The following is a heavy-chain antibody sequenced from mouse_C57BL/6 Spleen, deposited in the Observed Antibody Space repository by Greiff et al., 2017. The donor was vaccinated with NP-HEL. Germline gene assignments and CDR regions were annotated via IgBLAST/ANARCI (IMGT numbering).Heavy chain of an antibody. V-gene: IGHV1-26*01. CDR3: AREGLRGSMDY. J-gene: IGHJ4*01. Sequence: EVKLQQSGPELVKPGASVKISCKASGYTFTDYYMNWVKQSHGKSLEWIGDINPNNGGTSYNQKFKGKATLTVDKSSSTAYMELRSLTSEDSAVYYCAREGLRGSMDYWGQGTSVTVSS. CDR1: GYTFTDYY. CDR2: INPNNGGT. D-gene: IGHD2-4*01.